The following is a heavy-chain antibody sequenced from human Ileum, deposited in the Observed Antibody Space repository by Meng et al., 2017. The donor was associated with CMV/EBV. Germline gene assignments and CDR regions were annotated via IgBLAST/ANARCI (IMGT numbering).Heavy chain of an antibody. V-gene: IGHV1-46*01. CDR2: INPTNGGT. CDR3: ARVLVAGRAEYHY. J-gene: IGHJ4*02. Sequence: TASGSPLSTYHMHWLRQAPGQGLEWMGVINPTNGGTDYAQQFQGRVTMTTDTSTNTVYLELSSLTSDDTAVYYCARVLVAGRAEYHYWGQGTLVTVSS. D-gene: IGHD6-19*01. CDR1: GSPLSTYH.